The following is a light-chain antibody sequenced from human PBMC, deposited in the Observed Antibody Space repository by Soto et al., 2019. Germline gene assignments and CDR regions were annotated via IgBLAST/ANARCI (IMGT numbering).Light chain of an antibody. CDR3: QQYNSYVWT. Sequence: DIQMTQSPSTLSGSVVDRVTITCLASQTISSWLAWYQQKPGKAPKLLIYAASSLQSGVPSRFSGSGSGTEFTLTISSLQPDDFATYYCQQYNSYVWTFGQGTKVDIK. V-gene: IGKV1-5*01. CDR2: AAS. CDR1: QTISSW. J-gene: IGKJ1*01.